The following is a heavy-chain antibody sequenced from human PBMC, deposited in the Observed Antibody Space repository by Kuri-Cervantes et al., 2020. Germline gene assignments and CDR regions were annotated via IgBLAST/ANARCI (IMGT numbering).Heavy chain of an antibody. Sequence: GGSLRLSCAASGFTFSSYGMHWVRQAPGKGLEWVAVISYDGSNKYYADSVKGRFTISRDNSKNTLYLQMNSLRAEDTAVYYCARDGDTSNWPRRWFDPWGQGTLVTVSS. CDR1: GFTFSSYG. CDR2: ISYDGSNK. D-gene: IGHD6-13*01. CDR3: ARDGDTSNWPRRWFDP. J-gene: IGHJ5*02. V-gene: IGHV3-30*03.